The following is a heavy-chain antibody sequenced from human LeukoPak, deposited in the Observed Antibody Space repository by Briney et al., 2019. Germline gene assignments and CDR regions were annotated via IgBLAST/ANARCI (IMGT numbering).Heavy chain of an antibody. J-gene: IGHJ4*02. CDR1: GFTFSSYE. Sequence: PGGSLRLSCAASGFTFSSYEMNWVRQAPGKGLEWVSYISSSGSTIYYADSVKGRFTISRDNAKNSLYLQMNSLRAEDTAVYYCAREREGAYDSSGRYYFDYWGQGTLVTVSS. CDR2: ISSSGSTI. V-gene: IGHV3-48*03. D-gene: IGHD3-22*01. CDR3: AREREGAYDSSGRYYFDY.